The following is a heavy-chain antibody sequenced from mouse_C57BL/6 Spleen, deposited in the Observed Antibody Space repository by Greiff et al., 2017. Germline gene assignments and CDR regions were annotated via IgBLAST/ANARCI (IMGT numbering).Heavy chain of an antibody. Sequence: QVQLQQPGAELVKPGASVKLSCKASGYTFTSYWMQWVKQRPGQGLEWIGEIDPSDSYTNYNQQFKGKATLTVDTSSSTAYMQLSSLTSEDSAVYYCARGGTVNWYFDVWGTGTTVTVSS. CDR3: ARGGTVNWYFDV. CDR1: GYTFTSYW. J-gene: IGHJ1*03. D-gene: IGHD1-1*01. CDR2: IDPSDSYT. V-gene: IGHV1-50*01.